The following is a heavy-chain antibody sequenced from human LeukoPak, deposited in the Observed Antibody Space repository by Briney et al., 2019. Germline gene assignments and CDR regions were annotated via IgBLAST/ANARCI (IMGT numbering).Heavy chain of an antibody. V-gene: IGHV4-38-2*02. D-gene: IGHD4-11*01. J-gene: IGHJ4*02. CDR3: AKGKGMVYNNYCSDC. CDR1: GYSINSGYS. Sequence: KPSETLSLTCTVSGYSINSGYSWGWIRQPPGKGLEWIGNIYHRGNTYSNPSLKSRVNISVDTSKNQFSLKLSSVTAADTAVYYCAKGKGMVYNNYCSDCWGQGSLVTVSS. CDR2: IYHRGNT.